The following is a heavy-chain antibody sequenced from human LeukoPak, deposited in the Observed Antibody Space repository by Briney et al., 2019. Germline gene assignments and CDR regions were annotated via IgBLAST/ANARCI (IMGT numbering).Heavy chain of an antibody. CDR3: ARAGPTYYYDSSGYRHFDY. J-gene: IGHJ4*02. CDR2: ISNSDGNT. Sequence: GGSLRPSCVASGFTFTSYAMSWVRQAPGKGLEWASTISNSDGNTYYTDSVKGRFTISRDNAKNSLYLQMNSLRAEDTAVYYCARAGPTYYYDSSGYRHFDYWGQGTLVTVSS. V-gene: IGHV3-23*01. D-gene: IGHD3-22*01. CDR1: GFTFTSYA.